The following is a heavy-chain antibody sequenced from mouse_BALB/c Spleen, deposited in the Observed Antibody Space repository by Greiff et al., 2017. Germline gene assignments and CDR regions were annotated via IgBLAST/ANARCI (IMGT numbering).Heavy chain of an antibody. CDR1: GYTFTSYT. J-gene: IGHJ4*01. D-gene: IGHD3-3*01. V-gene: IGHV1-4*02. Sequence: QVQLQQSAAELARPGASVKMSCKASGYTFTSYTMHWVKQRPGQGLEWIGYINPSSGYTEYNQKFKDKTTLTADKSSSTAYMQLSSLTSEDSAVYYCARGTRYAMDYWGQGTSVTVSS. CDR2: INPSSGYT. CDR3: ARGTRYAMDY.